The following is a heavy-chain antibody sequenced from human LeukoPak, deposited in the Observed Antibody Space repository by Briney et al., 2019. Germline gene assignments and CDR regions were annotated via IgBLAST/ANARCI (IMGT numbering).Heavy chain of an antibody. V-gene: IGHV3-21*01. Sequence: PGGSLRLSCAASGFTFSSYSMNWVRQAPGKGLEWVSSISSSSSYIYYADSVKGRFTISRDNAKNSLYLQMNSLRAEDTAVYYCASPNYYGSGSYYELDYWGQGTLVTVSS. CDR2: ISSSSSYI. CDR1: GFTFSSYS. CDR3: ASPNYYGSGSYYELDY. D-gene: IGHD3-10*01. J-gene: IGHJ4*02.